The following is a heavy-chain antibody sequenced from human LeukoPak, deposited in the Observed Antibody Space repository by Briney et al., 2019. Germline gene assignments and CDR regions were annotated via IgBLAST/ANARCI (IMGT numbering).Heavy chain of an antibody. J-gene: IGHJ5*02. CDR1: GGSISSYY. D-gene: IGHD6-19*01. CDR2: IYYSGST. Sequence: PSETLSLTCTVSGGSISSYYWSWIRQPPGKGPEWIGYIYYSGSTNYNPSLKSRVTISVDTSKNQFSLKLRSVTAADTAVYYCAGGASSGWSHWFDPWGPGTLVTVSS. V-gene: IGHV4-59*01. CDR3: AGGASSGWSHWFDP.